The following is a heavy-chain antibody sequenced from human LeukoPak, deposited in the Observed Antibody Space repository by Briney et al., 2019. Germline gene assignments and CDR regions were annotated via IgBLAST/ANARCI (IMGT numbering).Heavy chain of an antibody. V-gene: IGHV4-34*01. Sequence: PSETLSLTCAVYGGSLSGYYWSWIRQPPGKGLEWIGEINHSGSTNYNPSLKSRVTISVDTSKNQFSLKLSSVTAADTAVYYCARGGYDFWSGDWFDPWGQATLVTVSS. CDR1: GGSLSGYY. CDR3: ARGGYDFWSGDWFDP. D-gene: IGHD3-3*01. CDR2: INHSGST. J-gene: IGHJ5*02.